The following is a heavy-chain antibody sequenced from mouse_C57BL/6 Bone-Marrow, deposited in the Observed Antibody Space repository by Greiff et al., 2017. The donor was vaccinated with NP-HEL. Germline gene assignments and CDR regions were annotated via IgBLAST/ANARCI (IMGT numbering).Heavy chain of an antibody. J-gene: IGHJ1*03. CDR2: IYPRSGNT. V-gene: IGHV1-81*01. CDR3: ARGRYGSTFGYVDV. Sequence: VQLQQSGAELARPGASVKLSCKASGYTFTSYGISWVKQRTGQGLEWIGEIYPRSGNTYYNEKFKGKATLTADKSSSTAYMELRSLTSEDSAVYFGARGRYGSTFGYVDVWGTGTTVTVSS. D-gene: IGHD1-1*01. CDR1: GYTFTSYG.